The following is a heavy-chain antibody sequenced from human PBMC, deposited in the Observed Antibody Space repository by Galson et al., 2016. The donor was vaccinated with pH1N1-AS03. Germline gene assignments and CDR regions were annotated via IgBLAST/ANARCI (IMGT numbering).Heavy chain of an antibody. CDR2: IYLDDSDT. CDR1: GYSFTNYW. CDR3: ARLTLSSGWPCDY. D-gene: IGHD6-19*01. Sequence: QSGAEVKKPGESLKISCQGSGYSFTNYWIDWVRQMPGKGLEWMGIIYLDDSDTRYSPSFQGQVTISADKSISTAYLQWSSLKASDTAIYYCARLTLSSGWPCDYWGQGTLVTVSS. J-gene: IGHJ4*01. V-gene: IGHV5-51*01.